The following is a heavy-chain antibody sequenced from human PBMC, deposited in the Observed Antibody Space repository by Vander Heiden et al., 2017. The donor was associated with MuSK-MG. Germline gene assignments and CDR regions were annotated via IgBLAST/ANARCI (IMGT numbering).Heavy chain of an antibody. CDR1: GGSISTYY. CDR2: IYYSGST. CDR3: ARAQAVLGDFWSGYYVDY. Sequence: QVQLQEPGPGLVKPSETLSLACTVSGGSISTYYWSWILQPPGKGLEWIGYIYYSGSTNDNPSLKSRVTISVDTSKNQFSLKLSSVTAADTAVYYCARAQAVLGDFWSGYYVDYWGQGTLVTVSS. D-gene: IGHD3-3*01. V-gene: IGHV4-59*01. J-gene: IGHJ4*02.